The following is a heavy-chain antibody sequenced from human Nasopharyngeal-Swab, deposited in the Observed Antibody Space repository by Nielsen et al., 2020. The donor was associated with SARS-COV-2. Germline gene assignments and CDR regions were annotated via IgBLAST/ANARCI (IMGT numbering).Heavy chain of an antibody. V-gene: IGHV3-11*04. D-gene: IGHD1-26*01. CDR1: GFTFSDYY. J-gene: IGHJ4*02. CDR3: ARDEVGATTTFDY. CDR2: ISSSGSTI. Sequence: GESLKISCAASGFTFSDYYMSWIRQAPGKGPEWVSYISSSGSTIYYADSVKGRFTISRDNAKNSLYLQMNSLRAEDTAVYYCARDEVGATTTFDYWGQGTLVTVSS.